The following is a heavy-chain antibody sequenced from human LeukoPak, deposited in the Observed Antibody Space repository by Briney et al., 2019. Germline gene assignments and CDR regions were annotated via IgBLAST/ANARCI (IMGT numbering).Heavy chain of an antibody. CDR1: GFTFSSYA. Sequence: GGSLRLSCAASGFTFSSYAMSWVRQAPGKGLEWVSYISSSSSTIYYADSVKGRFTISRDNAKNSLYLQMNSLRAEDTAVYYCARVGYCSGGSCRRQDDYWGQGTLVTVSS. D-gene: IGHD2-15*01. V-gene: IGHV3-48*04. CDR3: ARVGYCSGGSCRRQDDY. J-gene: IGHJ4*02. CDR2: ISSSSSTI.